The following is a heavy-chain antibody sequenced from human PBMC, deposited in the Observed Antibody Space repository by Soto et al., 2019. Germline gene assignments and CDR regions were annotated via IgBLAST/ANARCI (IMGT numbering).Heavy chain of an antibody. V-gene: IGHV1-3*01. CDR1: GYTFTSYA. J-gene: IGHJ6*03. CDR2: INAGNGNT. Sequence: ASVKVSCKASGYTFTSYAMHWVRQAPGQRLEWMGWINAGNGNTKYSQKFQGRVTITRDTSASTAYMELSSLRSEDTAVYYCARDGPYCSGGSCYPSAHGYYMDVWGKGTTVTVSS. D-gene: IGHD2-15*01. CDR3: ARDGPYCSGGSCYPSAHGYYMDV.